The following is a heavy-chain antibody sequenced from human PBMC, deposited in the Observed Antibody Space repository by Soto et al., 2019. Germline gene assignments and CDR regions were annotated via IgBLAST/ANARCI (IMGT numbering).Heavy chain of an antibody. Sequence: PGGSLRLSCAASGFTFSSYGMHWVRQAPGKGLEWVAVIWYDGSNKYYADSVKGRFTISRDNSKNTLYLQMNSLRAEDTAVYYCARDGNYYDSSGYTPRTSDAFDMWGEGTMVTVSS. CDR1: GFTFSSYG. CDR2: IWYDGSNK. J-gene: IGHJ3*02. D-gene: IGHD3-22*01. V-gene: IGHV3-33*01. CDR3: ARDGNYYDSSGYTPRTSDAFDM.